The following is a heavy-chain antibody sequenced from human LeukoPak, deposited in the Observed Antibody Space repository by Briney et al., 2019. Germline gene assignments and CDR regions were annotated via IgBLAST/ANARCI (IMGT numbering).Heavy chain of an antibody. D-gene: IGHD1-26*01. V-gene: IGHV4-39*01. J-gene: IGHJ4*02. CDR2: IYYSGST. CDR3: ARHGIVGATILFDY. CDR1: GGSISSGDYS. Sequence: SETLSLTCTVSGGSISSGDYSWSWIRQPPGKGLEWIGSIYYSGSTYYNPSLKSRVTISVDTSKNQFSLKLSSVTAADTAVYYCARHGIVGATILFDYWGQGTLVTVSS.